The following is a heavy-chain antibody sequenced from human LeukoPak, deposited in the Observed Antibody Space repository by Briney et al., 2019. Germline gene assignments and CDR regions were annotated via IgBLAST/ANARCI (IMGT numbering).Heavy chain of an antibody. D-gene: IGHD4-17*01. CDR1: GFIFDDYA. CDR3: ARVPLDYGDYVRDDAFDI. J-gene: IGHJ3*02. V-gene: IGHV3-23*01. CDR2: ISGSGGST. Sequence: PGGSLRLSCAASGFIFDDYAMHWVRQAPGKGLEWVSAISGSGGSTYYADSVKGRFTISRDNSKNTLYLQMNSLRAEDAAVYYCARVPLDYGDYVRDDAFDIWGQGTMVTVSS.